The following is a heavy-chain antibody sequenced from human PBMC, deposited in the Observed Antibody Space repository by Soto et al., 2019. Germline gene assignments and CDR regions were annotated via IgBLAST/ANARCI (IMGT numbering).Heavy chain of an antibody. J-gene: IGHJ6*02. CDR3: AADSVAGQAVAGSYYYYGMDV. V-gene: IGHV1-58*02. D-gene: IGHD6-19*01. CDR1: GYTFTGYY. CDR2: IVVGSGNT. Sequence: SVKVSCKASGYTFTGYYMQWVRQARGQRLEWIGWIVVGSGNTNYAQKFQERVTITRDMSTSTAYMELSSLRSEDTAVYYCAADSVAGQAVAGSYYYYGMDVWGQGTTVTVSS.